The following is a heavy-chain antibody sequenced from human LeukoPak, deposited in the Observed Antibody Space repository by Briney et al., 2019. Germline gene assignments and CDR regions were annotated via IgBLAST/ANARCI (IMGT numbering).Heavy chain of an antibody. CDR1: GGSISSYY. CDR2: IYYSGST. J-gene: IGHJ4*02. Sequence: PSETLSLTCTVSGGSISSYYWSWIWQPPGKGLEWIGYIYYSGSTNYNPSLKSRVTISVDTSKNQFSLKLSSVTAADTAVYYCAGGGYSLNYFDYWGQGTLVTVSS. V-gene: IGHV4-59*01. D-gene: IGHD5-12*01. CDR3: AGGGYSLNYFDY.